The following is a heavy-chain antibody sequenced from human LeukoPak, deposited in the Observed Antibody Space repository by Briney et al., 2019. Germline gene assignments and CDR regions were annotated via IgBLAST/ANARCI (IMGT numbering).Heavy chain of an antibody. CDR3: ARCVVAADYYYYMDV. D-gene: IGHD2-15*01. V-gene: IGHV4-34*01. CDR2: INHSGST. Sequence: PSETLSLTCAVYGGSFSGYYWSWIRQPPGKGLEWIGEINHSGSTNYNPSLKSRITISVDTSKNQFSLKLSSVTAADTAVYYCARCVVAADYYYYMDVWGKGTTVTVSS. CDR1: GGSFSGYY. J-gene: IGHJ6*03.